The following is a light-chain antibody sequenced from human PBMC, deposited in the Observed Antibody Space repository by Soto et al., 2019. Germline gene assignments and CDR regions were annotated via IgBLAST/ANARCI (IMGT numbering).Light chain of an antibody. Sequence: DIQMTQSPSSLSASVGDRVTITCRASQSISSYLAWFQQKPGKAPNLLIYSASTLQSGVPSRFSGSGSGTEFTLTITSLQPEDFATYYCQQLNTYPLTFGGGTKVDIK. CDR2: SAS. V-gene: IGKV1-9*01. CDR3: QQLNTYPLT. CDR1: QSISSY. J-gene: IGKJ4*01.